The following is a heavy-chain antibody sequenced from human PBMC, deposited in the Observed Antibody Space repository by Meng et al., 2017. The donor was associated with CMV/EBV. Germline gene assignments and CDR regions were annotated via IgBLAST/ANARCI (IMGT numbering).Heavy chain of an antibody. CDR3: AREDYYYYYGMDV. V-gene: IGHV3-74*01. Sequence: GESLNISCASSGFIFSSDWMHWVRQAPGKVLVWVPRINSDGSSTSYADSVKGRFTISRDTAKNTLYLQMNSLRAEDTAVYYCAREDYYYYYGMDVWGQGTTVTVSS. J-gene: IGHJ6*02. CDR1: GFIFSSDW. CDR2: INSDGSST.